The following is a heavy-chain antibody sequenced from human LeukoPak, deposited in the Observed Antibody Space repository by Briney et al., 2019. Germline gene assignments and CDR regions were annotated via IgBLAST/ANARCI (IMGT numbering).Heavy chain of an antibody. CDR2: ISGSGGST. Sequence: PGGSLGLSCAASGFTFSSYAMTWVRQAPGKGLEWVSAISGSGGSTYYADSVKGRFTISRDNSKNTLYLQMNSLRAEDTAVYYCAKGREYSNYDGWFDPWGQGTLVTVSS. D-gene: IGHD4-11*01. CDR1: GFTFSSYA. CDR3: AKGREYSNYDGWFDP. J-gene: IGHJ5*02. V-gene: IGHV3-23*01.